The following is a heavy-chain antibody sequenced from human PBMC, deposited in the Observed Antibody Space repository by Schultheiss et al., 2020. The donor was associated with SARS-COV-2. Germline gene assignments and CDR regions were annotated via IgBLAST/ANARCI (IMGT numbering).Heavy chain of an antibody. Sequence: SETLSLTRTVSGGSISSYYWSWIRQPPGKGLEWIGYIYYSGSTYYNPSLKSRVTISVDTSKNQFSLKLSSVTAADTAVYYCARASYDFWSGYPIDYFDYWGQGTLVTVSS. J-gene: IGHJ4*02. CDR1: GGSISSYY. V-gene: IGHV4-59*06. CDR2: IYYSGST. CDR3: ARASYDFWSGYPIDYFDY. D-gene: IGHD3-3*01.